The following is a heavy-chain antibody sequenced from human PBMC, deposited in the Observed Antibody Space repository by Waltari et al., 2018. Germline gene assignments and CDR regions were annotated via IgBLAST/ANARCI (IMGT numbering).Heavy chain of an antibody. Sequence: QVQLQESGPGLVKPSETLSLTCTVSGGSINTYHWSWIRQPPGKGLEWIGYIYYSGSTNYTPSLESRVTISVDRSKNQFSLKVNSVTAADTAVYYCARARAGGVADFDYWGQGTLVTVSS. J-gene: IGHJ4*02. D-gene: IGHD3-3*01. CDR3: ARARAGGVADFDY. CDR1: GGSINTYH. CDR2: IYYSGST. V-gene: IGHV4-59*01.